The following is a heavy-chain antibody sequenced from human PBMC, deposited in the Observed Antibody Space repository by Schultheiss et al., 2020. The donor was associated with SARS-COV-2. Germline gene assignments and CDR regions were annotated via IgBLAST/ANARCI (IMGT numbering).Heavy chain of an antibody. CDR3: ARDAYYYDSSGYFAYYYYGMDV. Sequence: ASVKVSCKASGYTFTGYYMHWVRQAPGQGLEWMGWINPNSGGTNYAQKFQGWVTMTRDTSISTAYMELSRLRSDDTAVYYCARDAYYYDSSGYFAYYYYGMDVWGQGTTVTVSS. J-gene: IGHJ6*02. CDR1: GYTFTGYY. D-gene: IGHD3-22*01. CDR2: INPNSGGT. V-gene: IGHV1-2*04.